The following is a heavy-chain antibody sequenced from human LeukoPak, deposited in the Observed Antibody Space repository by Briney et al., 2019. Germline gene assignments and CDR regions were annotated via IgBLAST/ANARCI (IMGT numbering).Heavy chain of an antibody. V-gene: IGHV3-9*01. CDR2: ISWNSGTM. D-gene: IGHD6-19*01. J-gene: IGHJ1*01. Sequence: GGSLRLSCAASGFTFDNYAMNWVRQVPGKGLEWISLISWNSGTMGYADSVKGRFTISRDNANNFLYLQMNSLRAEDTALYYCARAYKDRSLAGKKEFFQHWGQGTLVTVSS. CDR1: GFTFDNYA. CDR3: ARAYKDRSLAGKKEFFQH.